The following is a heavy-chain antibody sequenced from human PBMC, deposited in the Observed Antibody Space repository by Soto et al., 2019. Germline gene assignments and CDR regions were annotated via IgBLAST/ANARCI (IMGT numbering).Heavy chain of an antibody. CDR2: ISGSGNYT. CDR3: AREGINNYNEYYFDS. D-gene: IGHD4-4*01. V-gene: IGHV3-21*01. CDR1: GFTFSSYS. Sequence: EVQLVESGGGLVKPGGSLRLSCAASGFTFSSYSMNWVGQAPGQGLEWVSSISGSGNYTHYADFLRGRFTISRDNAKTSLYLQMNSLRAEDTAVYYCAREGINNYNEYYFDSWGQGTVVTVSS. J-gene: IGHJ4*02.